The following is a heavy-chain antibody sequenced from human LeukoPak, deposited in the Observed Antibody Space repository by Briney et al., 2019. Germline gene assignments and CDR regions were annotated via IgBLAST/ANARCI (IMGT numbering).Heavy chain of an antibody. D-gene: IGHD3-9*01. CDR2: ISYDGSNK. V-gene: IGHV3-30*18. Sequence: GRSLRLSCAASGFTLSSYGMHWVRQAPGKGLEWVAVISYDGSNKYYADSVKGRFTISRDNSKNTLYLQMNSLRAEDTAVYYCAKDNRYFDWLSSGYYFDYWGQGTLVTVSS. CDR1: GFTLSSYG. J-gene: IGHJ4*02. CDR3: AKDNRYFDWLSSGYYFDY.